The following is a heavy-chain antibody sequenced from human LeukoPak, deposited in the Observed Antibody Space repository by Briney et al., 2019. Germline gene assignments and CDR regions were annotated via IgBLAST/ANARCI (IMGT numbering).Heavy chain of an antibody. Sequence: GGSLRLSCAASGFTFSNAWMSWVRQAPGKGLEWVGRIKSKTDGGTTDYAAPVKGGFTISRDDSKNTLYLQMNSLKTEDTAVYYCTTAPMIVGGGDYWGQGTLVTVSS. CDR1: GFTFSNAW. V-gene: IGHV3-15*01. D-gene: IGHD3-22*01. J-gene: IGHJ4*02. CDR2: IKSKTDGGTT. CDR3: TTAPMIVGGGDY.